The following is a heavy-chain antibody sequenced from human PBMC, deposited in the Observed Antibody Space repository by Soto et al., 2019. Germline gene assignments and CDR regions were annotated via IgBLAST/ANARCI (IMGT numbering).Heavy chain of an antibody. D-gene: IGHD3-10*01. V-gene: IGHV3-33*01. Sequence: QVQLVESGGGVVQPGRSLRLSCAASGFTFSNYGMHWVRQAPGKGLEWVAVILNDGSNRYHADSVKDRFTISRDNSKNTLYSQMNSLRAEDTGVYYCARDDEYSGNGMDVWGQGTTVTVS. J-gene: IGHJ6*02. CDR2: ILNDGSNR. CDR3: ARDDEYSGNGMDV. CDR1: GFTFSNYG.